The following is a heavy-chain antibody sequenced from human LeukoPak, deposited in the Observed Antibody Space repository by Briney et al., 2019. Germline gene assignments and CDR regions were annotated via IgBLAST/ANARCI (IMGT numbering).Heavy chain of an antibody. CDR1: GYTFTSYG. V-gene: IGHV1-18*01. CDR2: ISAYNGNT. Sequence: ASVKVSCKASGYTFTSYGISWVRQAPGQGLEWMGWISAYNGNTNYAQKLQGRVTMTTDTSTSTAYMGLRSLRSDDTAVYYCARDRRRYDSSGYTFDYWGQGTLVTVSS. D-gene: IGHD3-22*01. CDR3: ARDRRRYDSSGYTFDY. J-gene: IGHJ4*02.